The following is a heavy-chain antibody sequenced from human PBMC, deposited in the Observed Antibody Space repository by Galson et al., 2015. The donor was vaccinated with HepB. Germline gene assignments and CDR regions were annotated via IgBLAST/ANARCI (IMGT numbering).Heavy chain of an antibody. D-gene: IGHD2-15*01. CDR2: INPNSGGT. Sequence: SVKVSCKASGYTFTDYYMHWVRQAPGQGLEWMGWINPNSGGTNYAQKFQGWVTMTRDTSISTAYMELSRLRSDDTAVYYCATPGAVLGYCSGGSCLNYWGQGTLVTVSS. J-gene: IGHJ4*02. CDR3: ATPGAVLGYCSGGSCLNY. CDR1: GYTFTDYY. V-gene: IGHV1-2*04.